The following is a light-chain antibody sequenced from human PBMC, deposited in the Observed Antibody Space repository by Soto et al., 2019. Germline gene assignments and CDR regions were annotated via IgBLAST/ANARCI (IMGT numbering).Light chain of an antibody. J-gene: IGKJ1*01. Sequence: EIVLTQSPGTLSLSPGERATLSCRASQSVSSRSLAWFQQTPGQAPRLLIYAASSRATGIPDRFSGSGFGTDFTLTISRLEPEDFAVYYCQQYGSSPWTFGQGTKVEIK. CDR3: QQYGSSPWT. V-gene: IGKV3-20*01. CDR2: AAS. CDR1: QSVSSRS.